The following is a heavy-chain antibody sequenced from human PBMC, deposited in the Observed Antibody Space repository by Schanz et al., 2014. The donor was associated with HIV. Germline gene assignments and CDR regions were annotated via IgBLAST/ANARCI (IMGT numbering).Heavy chain of an antibody. V-gene: IGHV3-7*01. CDR3: ARDYHWNWFDP. J-gene: IGHJ5*02. CDR1: GFTFKTYW. Sequence: EEQLVESGGGLVQPGGSLRLSCAASGFTFKTYWMSWVRQAPGKGLEWLANIKLDGSEKYYVDSVKGRFTISRDNTKNSLYLQMNSLRAEDTAVYYCARDYHWNWFDPWGQGTLVTVSS. CDR2: IKLDGSEK. D-gene: IGHD1-20*01.